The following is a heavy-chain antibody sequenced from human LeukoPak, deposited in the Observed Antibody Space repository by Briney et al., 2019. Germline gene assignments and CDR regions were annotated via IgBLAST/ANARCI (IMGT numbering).Heavy chain of an antibody. V-gene: IGHV4-59*01. J-gene: IGHJ4*02. CDR1: GGSISSYY. D-gene: IGHD3-9*01. CDR3: ARASQGRYFDWLFDY. Sequence: SETLSLTCTVSGGSISSYYWSWIRQPPGKGLEWIGYIYYSGSTNYNPSLKSRVTISVDTSKNQFSLKLSSVTAADTAVYYCARASQGRYFDWLFDYWGQGTLVTVSS. CDR2: IYYSGST.